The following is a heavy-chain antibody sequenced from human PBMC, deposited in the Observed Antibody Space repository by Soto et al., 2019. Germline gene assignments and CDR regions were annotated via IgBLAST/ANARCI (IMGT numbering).Heavy chain of an antibody. Sequence: ASVKVSCKASGGTFSSYAISWVRQAPGQGLEWMGGIIPIFGTANYAQKFQGRVTITADESTSTAYMELSSLRSEDTAVYYCARGECSGGSCSSNYYYYYGMDVWGQGTTVTVSS. V-gene: IGHV1-69*13. D-gene: IGHD2-15*01. CDR3: ARGECSGGSCSSNYYYYYGMDV. J-gene: IGHJ6*02. CDR1: GGTFSSYA. CDR2: IIPIFGTA.